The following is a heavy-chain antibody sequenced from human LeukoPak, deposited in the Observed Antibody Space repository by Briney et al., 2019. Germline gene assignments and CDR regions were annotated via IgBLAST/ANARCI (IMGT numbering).Heavy chain of an antibody. J-gene: IGHJ6*03. CDR3: ARVTLHWNDVLRHYFFYMDV. D-gene: IGHD1-1*01. Sequence: GGSLRVSCAASGFAFSAYYMTWVRQAPGKGLEWVSSISDSSTYKYYTDSVKGRFTVSRDDAKNSLSLQMDSLRAEDTAVYYCARVTLHWNDVLRHYFFYMDVWGKGTTVTVSS. V-gene: IGHV3-21*01. CDR2: ISDSSTYK. CDR1: GFAFSAYY.